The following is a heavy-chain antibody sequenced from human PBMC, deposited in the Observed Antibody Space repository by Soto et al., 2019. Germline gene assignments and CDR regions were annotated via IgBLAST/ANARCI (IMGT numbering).Heavy chain of an antibody. CDR1: VDSVSSNSAA. CDR3: SRGGGSSCRNWFDA. D-gene: IGHD6-19*01. V-gene: IGHV6-1*01. CDR2: TYYRSKWYN. Sequence: PSQTLSLTCAISVDSVSSNSAAWNRIRQSPSRVLEWQGRTYYRSKWYNDYAVSVKSRITINPDTSKNQFSLQLNSVTPEDTAVYYCSRGGGSSCRNWFDAWGQGTMVTVSS. J-gene: IGHJ5*02.